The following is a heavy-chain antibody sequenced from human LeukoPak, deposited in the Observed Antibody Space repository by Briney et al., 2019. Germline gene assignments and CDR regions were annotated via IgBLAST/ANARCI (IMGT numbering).Heavy chain of an antibody. Sequence: GGSLRLSCAASGFTFSSYAMSWVRQAPGKGLEWVSAISGSGGSTHYADSVKGRFTISRDNSKNTLYLQMNSLRAEDTAVYYCAKSPDFWTPGSGMDVWGQGTTVTVSS. CDR1: GFTFSSYA. J-gene: IGHJ6*02. D-gene: IGHD3-3*01. CDR2: ISGSGGST. V-gene: IGHV3-23*01. CDR3: AKSPDFWTPGSGMDV.